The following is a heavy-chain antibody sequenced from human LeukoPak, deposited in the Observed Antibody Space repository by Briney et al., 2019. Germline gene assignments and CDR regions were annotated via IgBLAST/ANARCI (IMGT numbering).Heavy chain of an antibody. D-gene: IGHD2-15*01. V-gene: IGHV3-30*04. CDR3: AREGCSGGSCSD. Sequence: PGGSLRLSCAASGFAFSSYAMHWVRQAPGKGLEWVAVISYDGSNKYYADSVKGRFTISRDNSKNTLYLQMNSLRAEDTAVYYCAREGCSGGSCSDWGQGTLVTVSS. CDR2: ISYDGSNK. J-gene: IGHJ4*02. CDR1: GFAFSSYA.